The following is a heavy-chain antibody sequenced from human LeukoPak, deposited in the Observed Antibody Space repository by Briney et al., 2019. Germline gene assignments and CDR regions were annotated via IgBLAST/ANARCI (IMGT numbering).Heavy chain of an antibody. CDR1: GFNFSSYA. Sequence: PGGSLRLSCAASGFNFSSYAMSWVRQAPGKGLEWVSAISGSGGSTYYADSVKGRFTISRDNSKNTLYLQMNSLRAEDTALYYCAKLDHRGSGSYHWFDPWGQGTLVTVSS. D-gene: IGHD3-10*01. J-gene: IGHJ5*02. CDR3: AKLDHRGSGSYHWFDP. CDR2: ISGSGGST. V-gene: IGHV3-23*01.